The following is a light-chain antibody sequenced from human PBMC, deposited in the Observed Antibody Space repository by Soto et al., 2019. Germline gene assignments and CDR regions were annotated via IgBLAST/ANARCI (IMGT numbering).Light chain of an antibody. CDR1: QSISTY. CDR2: AAS. V-gene: IGKV1-39*01. Sequence: DIRLTQSPSSLSASVGDRVTITCRASQSISTYLNWFQQKPGQAPKLLIYAASSLQSGVPSRFSGSGSGTDFTLTISNLQPQDFATYYCQQSYSTPPWTFGQGTKVEIK. CDR3: QQSYSTPPWT. J-gene: IGKJ1*01.